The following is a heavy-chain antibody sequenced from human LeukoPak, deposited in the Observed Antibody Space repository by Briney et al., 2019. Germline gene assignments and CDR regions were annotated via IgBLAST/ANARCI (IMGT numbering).Heavy chain of an antibody. D-gene: IGHD2-2*01. CDR1: GGTFSSYA. CDR3: ARSYCSSTSCYGGLRFNWFDP. J-gene: IGHJ5*02. CDR2: IIPIFGTA. Sequence: ASVKVSCKASGGTFSSYAISWVRQAPGQGLEWMGGIIPIFGTANYAQKFQGRVTITADESTSTAYKELSSLRSEDTAVYYCARSYCSSTSCYGGLRFNWFDPWGQGTLVTVSS. V-gene: IGHV1-69*13.